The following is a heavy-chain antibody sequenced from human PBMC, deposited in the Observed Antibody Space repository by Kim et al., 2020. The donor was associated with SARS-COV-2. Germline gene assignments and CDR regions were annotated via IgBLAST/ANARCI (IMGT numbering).Heavy chain of an antibody. V-gene: IGHV3-33*01. Sequence: YYSESVKGRFTISRDQSKNTVYLQMNSLRAEDAAVYYCARSGFGVVHPLDYWGQGTLVTVTS. D-gene: IGHD3-3*01. CDR3: ARSGFGVVHPLDY. J-gene: IGHJ4*02.